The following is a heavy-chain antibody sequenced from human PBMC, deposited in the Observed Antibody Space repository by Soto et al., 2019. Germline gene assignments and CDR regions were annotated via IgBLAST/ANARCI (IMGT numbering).Heavy chain of an antibody. Sequence: QLQLQESGPGLVKSSETLSLTCTVSGGYISSSSYYWGWIRQPPGKGVEWIGSLFYTGSTYYNPSPRGLLTLSVNTSKNQSPLQLSSVTAADPAEYYCAIVAAAAWGTFNWFDPWGQGTLFTVSS. CDR1: GGYISSSSYY. D-gene: IGHD6-13*01. V-gene: IGHV4-39*01. J-gene: IGHJ5*02. CDR2: LFYTGST. CDR3: AIVAAAAWGTFNWFDP.